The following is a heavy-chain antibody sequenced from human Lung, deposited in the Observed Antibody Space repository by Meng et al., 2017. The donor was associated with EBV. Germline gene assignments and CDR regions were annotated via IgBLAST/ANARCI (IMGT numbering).Heavy chain of an antibody. CDR1: GGSFSGSFSGYY. V-gene: IGHV4-34*01. Sequence: QVQLQRWGAGLLKPSVALSLTCAVYGGSFSGSFSGYYWSWIRQAPGKGLEWIGEINDSGSTDYNPSLKSRLTISVERSKSQFSLELGSVTAADTAVYYCARSTFDYWGQGTLVTVSS. CDR3: ARSTFDY. CDR2: INDSGST. D-gene: IGHD1-26*01. J-gene: IGHJ4*02.